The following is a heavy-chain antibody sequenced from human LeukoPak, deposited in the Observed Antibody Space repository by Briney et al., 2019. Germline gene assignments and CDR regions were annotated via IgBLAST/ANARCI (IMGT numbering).Heavy chain of an antibody. CDR1: GFTFSTYH. J-gene: IGHJ3*02. CDR2: ISYDGSNK. CDR3: AKDAAVAGGAFDI. Sequence: GGSLRLSCATSGFTFSTYHMHWVRQAPGKGLEWVAVISYDGSNKYYADSVKGRFTISRDNSKNTLYLQMNSLRAEDTAVYYCAKDAAVAGGAFDIWGQGTMVTVSS. V-gene: IGHV3-30*18. D-gene: IGHD6-19*01.